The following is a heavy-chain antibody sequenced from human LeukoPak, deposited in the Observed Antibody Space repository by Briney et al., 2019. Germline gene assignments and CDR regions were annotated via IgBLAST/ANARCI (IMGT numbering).Heavy chain of an antibody. D-gene: IGHD2-2*01. V-gene: IGHV4-38-2*02. CDR2: IYHSGST. CDR3: ARGPIIDIVVIPAAADYYHMDV. CDR1: GYSISSGYY. J-gene: IGHJ6*03. Sequence: SETLSLTCTVSGYSISSGYYWGWIRQPPGKGLEWIGSIYHSGSTYYNPSLKSRGTISLDTSKNQFSLKLNSVTAADTAVYYCARGPIIDIVVIPAAADYYHMDVWGKGTTVTVSS.